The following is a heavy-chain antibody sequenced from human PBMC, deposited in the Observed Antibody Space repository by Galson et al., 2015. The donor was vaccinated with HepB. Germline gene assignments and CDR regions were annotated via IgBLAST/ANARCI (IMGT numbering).Heavy chain of an antibody. CDR1: GGSISSGGYY. D-gene: IGHD3-9*01. CDR3: ARTVGGHDILTGYYPSVDFDY. Sequence: TLSLTCTVSGGSISSGGYYWSWIRQHPGKGLEWIGYIYYSGSTYYNPSLKSRVTISVDTSKNQFSLKLSSVTAADTAVYYCARTVGGHDILTGYYPSVDFDYWGQGTLVTVSS. CDR2: IYYSGST. V-gene: IGHV4-31*03. J-gene: IGHJ4*02.